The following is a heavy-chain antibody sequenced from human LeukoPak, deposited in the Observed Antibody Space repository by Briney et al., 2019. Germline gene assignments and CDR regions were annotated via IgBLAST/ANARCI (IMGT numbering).Heavy chain of an antibody. Sequence: SETLSLTCAVSGGSINSSHWWSWVRQSPGKGLEWIGNTYHSDYTNYNPSLKSRATISVDKSKNQLSLKVTSVTAADTAMYYCARDSKSTADAFDIWGQGTMVTVSS. J-gene: IGHJ3*02. CDR1: GGSINSSHW. D-gene: IGHD5/OR15-5a*01. V-gene: IGHV4-4*02. CDR2: TYHSDYT. CDR3: ARDSKSTADAFDI.